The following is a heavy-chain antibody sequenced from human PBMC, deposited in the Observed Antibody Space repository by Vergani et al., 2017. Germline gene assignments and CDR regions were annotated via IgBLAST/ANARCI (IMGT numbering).Heavy chain of an antibody. J-gene: IGHJ5*02. CDR2: IIPIFGTA. D-gene: IGHD2-2*01. Sequence: QVQLVQSGAEVKKPGSSVKVSCKASGGTFSSYAISWVRQAPGQGLEWMGGIIPIFGTANYAQKFQGRGTITADESTITAYMELSSLRAEDTAVYYCARHIVVVPAAIVENWRFDPWGQGTLVTVSS. CDR1: GGTFSSYA. CDR3: ARHIVVVPAAIVENWRFDP. V-gene: IGHV1-69*01.